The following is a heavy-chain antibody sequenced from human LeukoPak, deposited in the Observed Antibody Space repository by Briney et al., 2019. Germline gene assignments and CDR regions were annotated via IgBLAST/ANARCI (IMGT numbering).Heavy chain of an antibody. CDR1: GYTFTSYG. V-gene: IGHV1-18*01. CDR3: ARGQGSYYGSSYGY. CDR2: ISTYNGNT. D-gene: IGHD1-26*01. J-gene: IGHJ4*02. Sequence: GPVKVSCKASGYTFTSYGISWVRQAPGQGLEWMGWISTYNGNTNYAQKLQGRVTMTTDTSTSTAYMELRSLRSDDTAVYYCARGQGSYYGSSYGYWGQGTLVTVSS.